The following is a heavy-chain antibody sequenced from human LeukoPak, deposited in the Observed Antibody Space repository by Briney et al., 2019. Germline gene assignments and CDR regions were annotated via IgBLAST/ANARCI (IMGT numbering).Heavy chain of an antibody. CDR2: ISAYNGNT. CDR1: GYTFTSYG. Sequence: ASVKVSCRASGYTFTSYGISWVRQAPGQGLEWMGWISAYNGNTNYAQKLQGRVTMTTDTSTSTAYMELRSLRSDDTAVYYCAREGYCSSTGPCCFDYWGQGTLVTVSS. D-gene: IGHD2-2*01. V-gene: IGHV1-18*01. J-gene: IGHJ4*02. CDR3: AREGYCSSTGPCCFDY.